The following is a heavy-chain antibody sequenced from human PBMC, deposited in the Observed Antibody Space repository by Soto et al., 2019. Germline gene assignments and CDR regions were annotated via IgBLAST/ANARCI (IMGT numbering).Heavy chain of an antibody. D-gene: IGHD3-9*01. Sequence: ASVKVSCKASGYTFTSYDINWVRQATGQGLEWMGWMNPNSGNTGYAQKFQGRVTMTRNTSISTAYMELSSLRSEDTAVYYCARGFRRDYDILTGYYKYYYYGMDVWGQGTTVTVSS. CDR3: ARGFRRDYDILTGYYKYYYYGMDV. CDR1: GYTFTSYD. J-gene: IGHJ6*02. V-gene: IGHV1-8*01. CDR2: MNPNSGNT.